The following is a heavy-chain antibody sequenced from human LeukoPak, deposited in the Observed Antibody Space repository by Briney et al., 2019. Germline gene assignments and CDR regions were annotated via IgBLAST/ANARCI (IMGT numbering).Heavy chain of an antibody. Sequence: GGSLRLSCAASGFTFSSYSMNWVRQAPGKGLEWVSSISSSSSYIYYADSVKGRFTISRDNAKNSLYLQMNSLRAEDTAVYYCAREGCSGGSCPSEFDYWGQGTLVTASS. J-gene: IGHJ4*02. CDR2: ISSSSSYI. D-gene: IGHD2-15*01. V-gene: IGHV3-21*01. CDR1: GFTFSSYS. CDR3: AREGCSGGSCPSEFDY.